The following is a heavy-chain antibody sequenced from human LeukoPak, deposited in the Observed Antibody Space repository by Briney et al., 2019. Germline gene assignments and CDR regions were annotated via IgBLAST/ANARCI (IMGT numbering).Heavy chain of an antibody. J-gene: IGHJ4*02. CDR3: ARGSIVGATFDYFDY. CDR1: GYTFTGYY. D-gene: IGHD1-26*01. V-gene: IGHV1-2*02. CDR2: IKPNSGGT. Sequence: ASVKVSFKASGYTFTGYYIHWVRQAPGQGLEWMGWIKPNSGGTNYAQKFQGRLTMTRDTSISTAYMELSRLRSDDTAVYYCARGSIVGATFDYFDYWGQGTLVTVSS.